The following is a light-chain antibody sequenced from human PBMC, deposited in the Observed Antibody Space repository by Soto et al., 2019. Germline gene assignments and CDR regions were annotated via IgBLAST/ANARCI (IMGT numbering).Light chain of an antibody. CDR1: QSVTTW. Sequence: DIQMTQSPSTLSASVGDRVTITCRASQSVTTWLAWYQQKPGKAPKVLIYKASILESGVPSRFSGSGSGTEFTLTISSLQPDDFATYYCQRYNTLSPYTFGQGTMVEI. CDR2: KAS. CDR3: QRYNTLSPYT. J-gene: IGKJ2*01. V-gene: IGKV1-5*03.